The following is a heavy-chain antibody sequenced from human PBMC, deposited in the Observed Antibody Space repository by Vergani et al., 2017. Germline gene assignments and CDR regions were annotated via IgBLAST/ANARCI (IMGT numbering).Heavy chain of an antibody. CDR3: ARHRGAGSFFPSSYFYGMDV. J-gene: IGHJ6*02. V-gene: IGHV4-38-2*01. CDR2: IHHSGDT. CDR1: DSSIMTNPY. D-gene: IGHD3-10*01. Sequence: QLQLQESGPGLVKPSETLSLTCDVSDSSIMTNPYWGWFRQSPGKGLEWIGCIHHSGDTHYNSSLKSRVSISIVSSSKFSLSLTSVTAADTAIYYCARHRGAGSFFPSSYFYGMDVWGHGTTVTVSS.